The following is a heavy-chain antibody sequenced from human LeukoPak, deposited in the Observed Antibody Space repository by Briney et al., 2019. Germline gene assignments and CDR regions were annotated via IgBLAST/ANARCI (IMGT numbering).Heavy chain of an antibody. J-gene: IGHJ5*02. CDR3: ARQLVWFGELLYPCNWFDP. CDR1: GGSFSGYY. Sequence: SETLSLTCAVYGGSFSGYYWSWIRQPPGKGLEWIGEINHSGSTNYNPSLKSRVTISVDTSKNQFSLKLSSVTAADTAVYYCARQLVWFGELLYPCNWFDPWGQGTLVTVSS. V-gene: IGHV4-34*01. CDR2: INHSGST. D-gene: IGHD3-10*01.